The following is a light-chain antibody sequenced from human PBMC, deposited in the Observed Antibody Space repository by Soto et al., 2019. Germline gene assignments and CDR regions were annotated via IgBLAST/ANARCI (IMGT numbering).Light chain of an antibody. V-gene: IGKV3D-20*01. CDR2: DTS. CDR3: QQYGSSAS. J-gene: IGKJ1*01. Sequence: EIGLTQSPATLSLSPGERATLYFVASQRVSGGFLAWYQQKPGLAPRLILYDTSFRATGIPDRFSGSGSGTDFTLAISRLDPEDFAVYYCQQYGSSASFGQGTKVDI. CDR1: QRVSGGF.